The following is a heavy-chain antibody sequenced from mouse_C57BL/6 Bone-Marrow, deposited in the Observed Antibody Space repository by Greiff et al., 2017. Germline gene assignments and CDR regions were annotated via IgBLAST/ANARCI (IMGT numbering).Heavy chain of an antibody. V-gene: IGHV1-4*01. D-gene: IGHD1-1*01. J-gene: IGHJ1*03. CDR2: INPSSGYT. CDR3: ARFTTVVGYFDV. CDR1: GYTFTSYT. Sequence: VQLQQSGAELARPGASVKMSCKASGYTFTSYTMHWVKQRPGQGLEWIGYINPSSGYTKYNQKFKDKATLTADKSSSTAYMQLSSLTSEDSAVYYCARFTTVVGYFDVWGTGTTVTVSS.